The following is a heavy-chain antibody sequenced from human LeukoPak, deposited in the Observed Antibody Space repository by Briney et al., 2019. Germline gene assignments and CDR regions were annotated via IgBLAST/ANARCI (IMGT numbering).Heavy chain of an antibody. V-gene: IGHV1-18*01. CDR2: IGGYKGDT. CDR3: ARGGGSYHFDY. CDR1: GYSFTSSG. D-gene: IGHD1-26*01. Sequence: GASVKVSCKASGYSFTSSGISWVRQAPGQGLEWMGWIGGYKGDTKFAQKLQGRVTMTTDTSTSTAYMELRSLRSDDTAVYYCARGGGSYHFDYWGQGTLVTVSS. J-gene: IGHJ4*02.